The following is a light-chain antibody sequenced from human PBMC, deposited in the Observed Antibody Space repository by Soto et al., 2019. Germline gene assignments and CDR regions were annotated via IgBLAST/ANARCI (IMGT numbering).Light chain of an antibody. CDR1: SSNIGAGYD. Sequence: QSVLTQPPSVSGAPGQRVTISCTGSSSNIGAGYDVHWYQQLPGTAPKLLIYGNSNRPSGVPDRFSGSKSGTSASLAITGLQAEDEADYYCQSYDRSLSGWVFGGGTKLTVL. J-gene: IGLJ3*02. V-gene: IGLV1-40*01. CDR2: GNS. CDR3: QSYDRSLSGWV.